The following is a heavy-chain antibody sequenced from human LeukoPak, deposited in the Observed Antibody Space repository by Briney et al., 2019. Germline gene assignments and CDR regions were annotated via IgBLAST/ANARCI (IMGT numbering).Heavy chain of an antibody. Sequence: PSETLSLTCAVYGGFFSGYYWSWIHQPPGKGLEWIGEINHSGSTNYNPSLKSRVTISVDTSKNQFSLKLSSVTAADTAVYCCARRQSLNSSGYYAHDYWGQGTLVTVSS. CDR3: ARRQSLNSSGYYAHDY. D-gene: IGHD3-22*01. V-gene: IGHV4-34*01. CDR1: GGFFSGYY. J-gene: IGHJ4*02. CDR2: INHSGST.